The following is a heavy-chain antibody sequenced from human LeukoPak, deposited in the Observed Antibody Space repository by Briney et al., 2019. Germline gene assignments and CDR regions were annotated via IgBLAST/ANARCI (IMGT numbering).Heavy chain of an antibody. CDR3: ARGGRTVTTPVGVDY. J-gene: IGHJ4*02. CDR1: GFTFSGYT. D-gene: IGHD4-17*01. V-gene: IGHV3-21*01. CDR2: ISYSNSYI. Sequence: GGSLRLSCVASGFTFSGYTMNWVRQAPGKGLEWVSSISYSNSYICYADSVKGRFTISRDTAKNSLYLQMNSLRAEDTAVYYCARGGRTVTTPVGVDYWGQGTLVTVSS.